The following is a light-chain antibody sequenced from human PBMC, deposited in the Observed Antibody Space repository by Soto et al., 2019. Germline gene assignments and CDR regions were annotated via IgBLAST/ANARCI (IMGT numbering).Light chain of an antibody. CDR1: QSIRNF. J-gene: IGKJ1*01. CDR3: QQSYSNPPT. CDR2: AAS. V-gene: IGKV1-39*01. Sequence: DIQMTQSPSSLSASVGDRVTITCRASQSIRNFLNWYQQTPGRAPKLLIYAASTLQSEVPSRFSGSGSGTDFTLTISSLQPEDFATFYCQQSYSNPPTFGQGTRVEIK.